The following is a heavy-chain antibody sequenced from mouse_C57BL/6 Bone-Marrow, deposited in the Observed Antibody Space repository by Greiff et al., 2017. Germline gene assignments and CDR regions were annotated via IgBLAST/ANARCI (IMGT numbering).Heavy chain of an antibody. Sequence: EVQLQQSGAELVRPGASVKLSCTASGFNIKDDYMHWVKQRPEQGLEWIGWIDPANGDTEYASKFQGKAAITVDTSSNTAYLQLSSLTSEDTAVYYCTRIAYWGQGTLVTVSA. CDR3: TRIAY. CDR2: IDPANGDT. J-gene: IGHJ3*01. CDR1: GFNIKDDY. V-gene: IGHV14-4*01.